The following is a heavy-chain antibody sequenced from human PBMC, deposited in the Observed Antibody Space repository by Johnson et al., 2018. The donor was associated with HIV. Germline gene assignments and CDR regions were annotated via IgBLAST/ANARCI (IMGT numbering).Heavy chain of an antibody. V-gene: IGHV3-30*02. J-gene: IGHJ3*02. CDR1: GFTFSSHG. CDR3: ARAGANYYYDSSGYGAFDI. D-gene: IGHD3-22*01. Sequence: QVQLVESGGGVVQPGGSLRLSCAASGFTFSSHGMHWVRQAPGKGLEWVAFIRYDGSNKYYADSVKGRFTISRDNSKNTLYLQMNSLRAEDTAVYYCARAGANYYYDSSGYGAFDIWGQGTMVTVSS. CDR2: IRYDGSNK.